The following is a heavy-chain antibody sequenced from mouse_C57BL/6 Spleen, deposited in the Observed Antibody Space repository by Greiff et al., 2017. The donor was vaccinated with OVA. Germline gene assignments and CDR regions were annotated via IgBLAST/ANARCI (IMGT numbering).Heavy chain of an antibody. J-gene: IGHJ4*01. Sequence: DVQLQESGPGLVKPSQSLSLTCSVTGYSITSGYYWNWIRQFPGNKLEWMGYISYDGSNNYNPSLKNRISITRDTSKNQFFLKLNSVTTEDTATYYCARGGYDEGYAMDYWGQGTSVTVSS. CDR3: ARGGYDEGYAMDY. CDR2: ISYDGSN. D-gene: IGHD2-2*01. CDR1: GYSITSGYY. V-gene: IGHV3-6*01.